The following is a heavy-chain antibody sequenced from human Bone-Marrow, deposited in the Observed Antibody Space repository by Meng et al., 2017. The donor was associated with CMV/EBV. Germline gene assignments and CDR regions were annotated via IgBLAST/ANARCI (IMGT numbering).Heavy chain of an antibody. V-gene: IGHV4-39*07. Sequence: SETLSLTCTVSGGSISSSSYYWGWIRQPPGKGLEWIGSIYYSGSTYYNPSLKSRVTISVDTSKNQFSLKLSSVTAADTAVYYCARGLRNYGMDVWGQGTTVTVSS. CDR2: IYYSGST. CDR3: ARGLRNYGMDV. CDR1: GGSISSSSYY. J-gene: IGHJ6*02.